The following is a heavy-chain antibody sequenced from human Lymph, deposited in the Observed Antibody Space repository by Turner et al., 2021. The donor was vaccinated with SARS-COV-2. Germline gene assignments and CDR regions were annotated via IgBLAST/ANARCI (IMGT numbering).Heavy chain of an antibody. CDR2: INPNSGGT. D-gene: IGHD3-3*01. CDR3: ARDVERYNDFWSGYSGGYGLDV. Sequence: QVQLVQSGTEVKKPGASVKVSCKASGYTFTGYYMHWGRQAPGQGLEGMGWINPNSGGTNYAQKFQGRVTMTMDTSISTAYMELSRLRSDDTAVYYCARDVERYNDFWSGYSGGYGLDVWGQGTTVTVSS. V-gene: IGHV1-2*02. J-gene: IGHJ6*02. CDR1: GYTFTGYY.